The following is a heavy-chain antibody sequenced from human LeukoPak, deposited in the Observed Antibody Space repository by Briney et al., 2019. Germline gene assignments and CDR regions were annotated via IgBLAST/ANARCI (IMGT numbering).Heavy chain of an antibody. Sequence: NPSETLSLTCAVYGGSFSGYYWTWIRQPPGKGLEWIGEINRGGDTNYNPSLKSRVTISVDTSKTQVSLKLSSVTAADTAVYYCARGVGSGSYFSNWGQGALVTVSS. D-gene: IGHD1-26*01. CDR2: INRGGDT. V-gene: IGHV4-34*01. J-gene: IGHJ4*02. CDR1: GGSFSGYY. CDR3: ARGVGSGSYFSN.